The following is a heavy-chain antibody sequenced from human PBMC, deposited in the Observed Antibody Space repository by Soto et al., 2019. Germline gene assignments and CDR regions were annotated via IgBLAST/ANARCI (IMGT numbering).Heavy chain of an antibody. J-gene: IGHJ5*02. CDR3: ARDVSDGSSWQANWFDP. Sequence: GASVKVSCKASGCTFSSYAISWVRQAPGQGLEWMGGIIPIFGTANYAQKFQGRVTITADKSTSTAYMELSSLRSEDTAVYYCARDVSDGSSWQANWFDPWGQGTLVTVSS. CDR1: GCTFSSYA. V-gene: IGHV1-69*06. D-gene: IGHD6-13*01. CDR2: IIPIFGTA.